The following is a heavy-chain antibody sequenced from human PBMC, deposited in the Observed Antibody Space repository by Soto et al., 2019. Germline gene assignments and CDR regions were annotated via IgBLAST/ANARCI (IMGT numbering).Heavy chain of an antibody. D-gene: IGHD3-3*01. CDR2: ISSSGSA. J-gene: IGHJ4*02. V-gene: IGHV3-11*06. CDR3: ARDKRDLRFLEWSYYFDY. Sequence: PGGSLRLSCAASGFTFSDYFMTWIRQAPGKGLQWVSYISSSGSANYADSVKGRFTTSRDNAKNFLYLQMNSLRAEDTAVYYCARDKRDLRFLEWSYYFDYWGQGTLVTVSS. CDR1: GFTFSDYF.